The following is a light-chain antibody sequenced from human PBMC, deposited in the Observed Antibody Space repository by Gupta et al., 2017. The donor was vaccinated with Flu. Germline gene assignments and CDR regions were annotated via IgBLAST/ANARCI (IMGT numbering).Light chain of an antibody. J-gene: IGKJ4*01. CDR3: QQDNNWLT. CDR2: GAS. Sequence: SPATLSLSQGERATRSCRDSQSVSSNLEWYQQKPGQPPRLIIYGASNRANGIPDRFSGSGSETEFTLTSSSRQSEDFAVYYGQQDNNWLTFGGGTKVEIK. V-gene: IGKV3-15*01. CDR1: QSVSSN.